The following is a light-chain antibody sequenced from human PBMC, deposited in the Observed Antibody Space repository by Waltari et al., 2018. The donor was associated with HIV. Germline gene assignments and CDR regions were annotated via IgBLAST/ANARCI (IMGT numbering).Light chain of an antibody. J-gene: IGLJ2*01. V-gene: IGLV1-44*01. CDR3: AAWDDSLNGPL. CDR2: KTN. CDR1: SSNVGSNS. Sequence: QSVLTQPPSASGTPGQRVTISCSGSSSNVGSNSVSWYRQFPGTAPKLLIYKTNQRPSGVPDRFSGSKSGTSASLAISGLQSDDESVYYCAAWDDSLNGPLFGGGTQLTVL.